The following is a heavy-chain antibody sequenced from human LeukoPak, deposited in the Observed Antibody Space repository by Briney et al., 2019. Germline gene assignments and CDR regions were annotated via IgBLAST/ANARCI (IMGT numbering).Heavy chain of an antibody. Sequence: GASVKVSCKASGGTFSSYAISWVRQAPGQGLEWMRRIIPILGITNYAQKFQGRVTITADKSTSTAYMELSSLRSEDTAVYYCARDQGEPDDYWGQGTLVTVSS. CDR3: ARDQGEPDDY. CDR2: IIPILGIT. D-gene: IGHD1-14*01. J-gene: IGHJ4*02. V-gene: IGHV1-69*04. CDR1: GGTFSSYA.